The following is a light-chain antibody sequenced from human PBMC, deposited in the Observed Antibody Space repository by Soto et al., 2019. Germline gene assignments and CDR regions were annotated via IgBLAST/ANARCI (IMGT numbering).Light chain of an antibody. J-gene: IGLJ1*01. V-gene: IGLV2-14*03. CDR2: DVS. CDR1: SSDVGGYNL. Sequence: QSALTQPASVSGSPGQSITISCTGTSSDVGGYNLVSWYQQHPGKAPKVMIYDVSNRPSGVSNRFSASKSGNTAYLAISGLQAEDEADYYCCSYTSTYARVFGTGTKLTVL. CDR3: CSYTSTYARV.